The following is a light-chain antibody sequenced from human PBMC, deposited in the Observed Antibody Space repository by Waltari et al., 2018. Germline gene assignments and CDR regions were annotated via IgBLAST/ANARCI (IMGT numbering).Light chain of an antibody. CDR1: KLGDKY. CDR3: QAWDGAV. V-gene: IGLV3-1*01. J-gene: IGLJ2*01. Sequence: SYELTQPPSVSVSPGQTASITCSGDKLGDKYACWYQQKPGQSPVLVSYQDSKRPSGIPERFSGSNSGNTATLTISGTQAMDEADYYCQAWDGAVFGGGTKLTVL. CDR2: QDS.